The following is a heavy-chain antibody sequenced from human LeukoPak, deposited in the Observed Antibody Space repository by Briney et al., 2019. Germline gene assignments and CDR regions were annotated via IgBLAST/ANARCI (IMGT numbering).Heavy chain of an antibody. D-gene: IGHD6-13*01. CDR1: GGSVSRGSYY. Sequence: SETLSLTCTVSGGSVSRGSYYWSWTRQPPGKGLEWIGYIHHSGTTNYSPSLKSRVTISVDMSKNQFFLNLTSVTAADTAVYYCARSAFLVTAPGLYYFDYWGQGTLVAVSS. CDR3: ARSAFLVTAPGLYYFDY. CDR2: IHHSGTT. J-gene: IGHJ4*02. V-gene: IGHV4-61*01.